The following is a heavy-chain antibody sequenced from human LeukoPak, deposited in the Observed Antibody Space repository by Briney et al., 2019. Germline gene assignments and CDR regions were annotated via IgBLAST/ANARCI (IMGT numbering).Heavy chain of an antibody. CDR1: GGSISSGDYY. CDR3: ARRVVTGYNWFDP. D-gene: IGHD2-21*02. CDR2: IYYSGST. V-gene: IGHV4-30-4*01. J-gene: IGHJ5*02. Sequence: SQTLSLTCTVSGGSISSGDYYWSWIRQPPGKGLEWIGYIYYSGSTYYNPSLKSRVTISVDTSKNQFSLKLSSVTAADTAVNYCARRVVTGYNWFDPWGQGTLVTVSS.